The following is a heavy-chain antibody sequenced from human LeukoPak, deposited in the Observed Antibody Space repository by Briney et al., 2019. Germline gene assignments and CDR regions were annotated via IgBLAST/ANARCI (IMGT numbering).Heavy chain of an antibody. Sequence: PGGSLRLSCAASGFTFSSYGMHWVRQAPGKGLEWVAFIRYDGSNKYYADSVKGRFTISRDNSKNTLYLQMNSLRAEDTAVYYCAKEFGAGIAAAGTGNYWGQGTLVTVSS. CDR1: GFTFSSYG. D-gene: IGHD6-13*01. CDR2: IRYDGSNK. V-gene: IGHV3-30*02. CDR3: AKEFGAGIAAAGTGNY. J-gene: IGHJ4*02.